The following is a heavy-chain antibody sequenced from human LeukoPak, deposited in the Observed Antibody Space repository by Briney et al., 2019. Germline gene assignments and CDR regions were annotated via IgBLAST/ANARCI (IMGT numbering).Heavy chain of an antibody. CDR1: GFSFSSYW. CDR2: IKTDGSST. CDR3: AKDRLGIPDNWYFDL. Sequence: GGSLRLSCAASGFSFSSYWMHWVRQAPGKGPVWVARIKTDGSSTKYADSVKGRFTVSRDNAKNSLYLQMNSLRAEDTALYYCAKDRLGIPDNWYFDLWGRGTLVTVSS. J-gene: IGHJ2*01. V-gene: IGHV3-74*01. D-gene: IGHD3-16*01.